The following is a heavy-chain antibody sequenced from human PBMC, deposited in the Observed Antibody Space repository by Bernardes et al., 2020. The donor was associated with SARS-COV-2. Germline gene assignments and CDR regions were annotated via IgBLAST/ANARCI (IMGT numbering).Heavy chain of an antibody. D-gene: IGHD2-8*01. CDR3: ASGRCVNGVCREDY. CDR1: GGSIGTNQW. V-gene: IGHV4-4*02. J-gene: IGHJ4*02. CDR2: IFHTGYT. Sequence: SETLSLTCGVSGGSIGTNQWWLWVRQAPGKGLEWIGEIFHTGYTNYNPSVKSRVTISVDKSKDEVSLNLRSVIASDTALYFCASGRCVNGVCREDYWGRGMRVTVSS.